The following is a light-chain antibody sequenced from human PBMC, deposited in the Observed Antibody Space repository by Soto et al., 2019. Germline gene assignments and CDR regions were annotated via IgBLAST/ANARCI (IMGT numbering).Light chain of an antibody. CDR3: SSFTSSSSYV. V-gene: IGLV2-14*01. CDR1: SSDVGGYNY. J-gene: IGLJ1*01. CDR2: EVG. Sequence: QPASVSGSPGQSITISCTGTSSDVGGYNYVSWYQQHPGKAPKLMIYEVGNRPSGVSNRFSGSKSGNTASLTISGLQAEDEADYYCSSFTSSSSYVFGTGTKVTVL.